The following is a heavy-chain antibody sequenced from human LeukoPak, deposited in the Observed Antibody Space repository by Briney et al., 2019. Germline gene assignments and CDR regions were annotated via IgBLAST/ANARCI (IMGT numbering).Heavy chain of an antibody. CDR1: GGSFSGYY. V-gene: IGHV4-34*01. D-gene: IGHD4-11*01. CDR3: ARRPVTTGANWFDP. Sequence: SETLSLTCAVYGGSFSGYYWSWIRQPPGKGLEWIGSIYYSGSTYYNPSLKSRVTISVDTSKNQFSLKLSSVTAADTAVYYCARRPVTTGANWFDPWGQGTLVTVSS. J-gene: IGHJ5*02. CDR2: IYYSGST.